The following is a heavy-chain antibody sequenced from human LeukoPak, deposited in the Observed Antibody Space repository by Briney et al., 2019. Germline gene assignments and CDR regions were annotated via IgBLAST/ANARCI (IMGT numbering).Heavy chain of an antibody. CDR3: AREESSGWFPHYYYYGMDV. CDR1: GFTFSSYA. J-gene: IGHJ6*04. Sequence: PGGSLRLSCAASGFTFSSYAMHWVRQAPGKGLEWVAVISYDGSNKYYADSVKDRFTISRDNSKNTLYLQMNSLRAEDTAVYYCAREESSGWFPHYYYYGMDVWGKGTTVTVSS. CDR2: ISYDGSNK. V-gene: IGHV3-30*04. D-gene: IGHD6-19*01.